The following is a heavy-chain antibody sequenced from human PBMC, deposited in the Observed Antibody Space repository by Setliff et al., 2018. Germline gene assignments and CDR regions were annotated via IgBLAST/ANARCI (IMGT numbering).Heavy chain of an antibody. CDR2: INPSSGAT. J-gene: IGHJ3*02. D-gene: IGHD3-16*01. CDR3: ASDGGGDSDAFDI. Sequence: GASVKVSCKASGYTFTGYYMHWVRQAPGQGLEWMGRINPSSGATIYAQKFQGRVTMTSDTSISTAYMELGRLRSDDTAVYFCASDGGGDSDAFDIWGQGTMVTVSS. V-gene: IGHV1-2*06. CDR1: GYTFTGYY.